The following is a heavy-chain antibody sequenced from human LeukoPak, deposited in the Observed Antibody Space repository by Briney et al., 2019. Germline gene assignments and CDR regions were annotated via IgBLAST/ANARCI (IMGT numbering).Heavy chain of an antibody. Sequence: PSGTLSLTCAVSGGSISSSNWWSWVRQPPGKGLEWIGEIYHSGSTNYNPSLKSRVTMSLDTSKNQFSLELRSVTAADTAVYYCARGAHYDVLTGYTKGSWFDPWGQGTLVTVSS. CDR3: ARGAHYDVLTGYTKGSWFDP. CDR1: GGSISSSNW. CDR2: IYHSGST. J-gene: IGHJ5*02. D-gene: IGHD3-9*01. V-gene: IGHV4-4*02.